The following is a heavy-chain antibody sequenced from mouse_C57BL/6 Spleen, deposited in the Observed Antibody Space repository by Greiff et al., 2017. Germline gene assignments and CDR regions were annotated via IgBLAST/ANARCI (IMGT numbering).Heavy chain of an antibody. CDR2: IYPRSGNT. CDR1: GYTFTSYG. Sequence: QVQLQQSGAELARPGASVKLSCKASGYTFTSYGISWVKQRTGQGLEWIGEIYPRSGNTYYNEKFKGKATLTADKSSSTAYMELRSLTSEDSAGYFCAGPSITTVVATYWYFDVWGTGTTVTVSS. J-gene: IGHJ1*03. CDR3: AGPSITTVVATYWYFDV. D-gene: IGHD1-1*01. V-gene: IGHV1-81*01.